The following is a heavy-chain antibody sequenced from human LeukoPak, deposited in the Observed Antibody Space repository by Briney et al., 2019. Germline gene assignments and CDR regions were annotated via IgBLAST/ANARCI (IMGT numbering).Heavy chain of an antibody. CDR1: GGSFSGYY. D-gene: IGHD5-24*01. J-gene: IGHJ4*02. CDR2: INHSGST. CDR3: ARGDGMATTYFDY. Sequence: SETLSLTCAVYGGSFSGYYWSWIRQPPGKGLEWIGEINHSGSTNYNPSLKSRVTISVDTSENQFSLKLSSVTAADTAVYYCARGDGMATTYFDYWGQGTLVTVSS. V-gene: IGHV4-34*01.